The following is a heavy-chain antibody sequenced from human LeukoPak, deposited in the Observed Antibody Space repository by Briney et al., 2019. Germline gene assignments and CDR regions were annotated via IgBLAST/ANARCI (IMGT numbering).Heavy chain of an antibody. CDR2: ISSSSSTI. J-gene: IGHJ4*02. CDR3: ARDGGLVGASGAFDY. Sequence: GGSLRLSCAASGFTFSSYSMNWVRQAPGKGLEWGSYISSSSSTIYYADSVKGRFTISRDNAKNSLYLQMNSLRDEDTAVYYCARDGGLVGASGAFDYWGQGTLVTVSS. CDR1: GFTFSSYS. V-gene: IGHV3-48*02. D-gene: IGHD1-26*01.